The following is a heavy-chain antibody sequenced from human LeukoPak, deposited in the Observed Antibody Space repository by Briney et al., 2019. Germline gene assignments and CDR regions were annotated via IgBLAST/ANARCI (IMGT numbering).Heavy chain of an antibody. J-gene: IGHJ6*02. CDR3: ASSGSDFWSGYPMGYYYGMDV. Sequence: ASVKVSCKASGYTFTSYYMHWVRQAPGQGLEWMGIINPSGGGTSYAQKFQGRVTMTRDTSTSTVYMELSSLRSEDTAVYYCASSGSDFWSGYPMGYYYGMDVWGQGTLVTVSS. CDR1: GYTFTSYY. D-gene: IGHD3-3*01. V-gene: IGHV1-46*01. CDR2: INPSGGGT.